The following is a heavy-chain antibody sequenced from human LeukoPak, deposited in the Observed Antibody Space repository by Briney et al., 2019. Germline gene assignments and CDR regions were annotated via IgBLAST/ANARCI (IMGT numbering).Heavy chain of an antibody. J-gene: IGHJ2*01. Sequence: SQTLSLTCAVSGGSISSGGYSWSWIRQPPGKGLEWIGYIYHSGSTYYNPSLKSRVTISVDTSKNQFSLKLSSVTAADTAVYYCARQETHGDLPNWYFDLWGRGTLVTVSS. CDR3: ARQETHGDLPNWYFDL. CDR2: IYHSGST. V-gene: IGHV4-30-2*02. D-gene: IGHD4-17*01. CDR1: GGSISSGGYS.